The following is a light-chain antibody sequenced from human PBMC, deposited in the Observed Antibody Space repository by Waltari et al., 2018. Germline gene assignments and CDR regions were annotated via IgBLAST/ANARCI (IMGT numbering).Light chain of an antibody. J-gene: IGKJ1*01. CDR1: QSISSW. CDR2: KAS. CDR3: QQYNSYLWT. V-gene: IGKV1-5*03. Sequence: DIQMTQSPSTLSASVGDRVTIICRASQSISSWLAWYQQKPGKAPKLLIYKASSLESGVPSRFSGSGSGTEFTLTISSLQPDDFATYYCQQYNSYLWTFGQGTKVEIK.